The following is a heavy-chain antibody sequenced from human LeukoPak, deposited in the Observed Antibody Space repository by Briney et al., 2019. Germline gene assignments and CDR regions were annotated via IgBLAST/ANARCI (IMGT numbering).Heavy chain of an antibody. Sequence: GGSLRLSCAASGFTFSSYGMHWVRQAPGKGLEWVAVIVYDGSNKYYADSVKGRFTISRDNSKNTLYLQMNSLRAEDTAVYYCARDFTDYGDYGAFDYWGQGTLVTVSS. CDR3: ARDFTDYGDYGAFDY. CDR1: GFTFSSYG. V-gene: IGHV3-33*05. CDR2: IVYDGSNK. D-gene: IGHD4-17*01. J-gene: IGHJ4*02.